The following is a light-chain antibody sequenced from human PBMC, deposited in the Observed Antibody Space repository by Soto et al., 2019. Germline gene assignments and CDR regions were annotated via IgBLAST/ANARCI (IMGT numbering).Light chain of an antibody. CDR1: QDISDY. CDR2: AAS. V-gene: IGKV1-9*01. J-gene: IGKJ4*01. CDR3: QQLNSYPLT. Sequence: DIQLTQSPSFLSASVGDRVTITYRASQDISDYLAWYQQRPGKAPKLLIYAASTLQSGVPSRFSGSGSGTEFTLTISSLQPEDFATYSCQQLNSYPLTFGGGTKVEIK.